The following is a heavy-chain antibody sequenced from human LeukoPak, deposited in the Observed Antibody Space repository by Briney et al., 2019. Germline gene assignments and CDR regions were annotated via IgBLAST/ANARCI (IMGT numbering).Heavy chain of an antibody. CDR2: IIPILGIA. D-gene: IGHD2-15*01. CDR3: ASVGNEWGELTPFDY. J-gene: IGHJ4*02. CDR1: GGTFSSYA. V-gene: IGHV1-69*04. Sequence: RASVKVSCKASGGTFSSYAISWVRQAPGQGLEWMGRIIPILGIANYAQKFQGRVTITADKSTSTAYMELSSLRSEDTAVYYCASVGNEWGELTPFDYWGQGTLVTVSS.